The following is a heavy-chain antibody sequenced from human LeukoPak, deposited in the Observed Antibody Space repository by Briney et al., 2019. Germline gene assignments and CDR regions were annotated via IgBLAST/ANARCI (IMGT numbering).Heavy chain of an antibody. CDR1: GFTFSSYA. Sequence: GGSLRLPCAASGFTFSSYAMSWVRQAPGKGLEWVSAISGSGGSTYYADSVKGRFTISRDNPKNTLYLQMNSLRAEDTAVYYCARDVVVAATLFDYWGQGTLVTVSS. J-gene: IGHJ4*02. D-gene: IGHD2-15*01. CDR3: ARDVVVAATLFDY. CDR2: ISGSGGST. V-gene: IGHV3-23*01.